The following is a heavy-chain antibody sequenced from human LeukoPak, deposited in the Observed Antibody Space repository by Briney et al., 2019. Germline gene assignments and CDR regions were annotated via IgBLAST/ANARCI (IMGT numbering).Heavy chain of an antibody. D-gene: IGHD5-18*01. CDR3: ARESLPGYSYGWGGWFDP. CDR2: IIPILGIA. Sequence: SVKVSCKASGGTFSSYAISWVRQAPGQGLEWMGRIIPILGIANYAQKFQGRVTITADKSTSTAYMELSSLRSEDTAVYYCARESLPGYSYGWGGWFDPWGQGTLVTVSS. V-gene: IGHV1-69*04. J-gene: IGHJ5*02. CDR1: GGTFSSYA.